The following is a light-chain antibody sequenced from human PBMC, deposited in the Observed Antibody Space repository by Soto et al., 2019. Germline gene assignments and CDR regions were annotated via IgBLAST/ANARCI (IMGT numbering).Light chain of an antibody. Sequence: QSALTQPPSASGSPGQSVTISCTGTSSDVGAYNFVSWYQQHPGKAPKLIIYDVIERPSGVPDRFSGSKSGNTASLTVSGLQPEDEADYYCSSYTSSSTLYVFGTGTKVTVL. CDR2: DVI. V-gene: IGLV2-8*01. J-gene: IGLJ1*01. CDR1: SSDVGAYNF. CDR3: SSYTSSSTLYV.